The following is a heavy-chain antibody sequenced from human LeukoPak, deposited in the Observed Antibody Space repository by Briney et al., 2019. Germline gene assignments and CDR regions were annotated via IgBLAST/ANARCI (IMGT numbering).Heavy chain of an antibody. CDR2: ISSSSSYI. V-gene: IGHV3-21*04. D-gene: IGHD3-3*01. Sequence: GGSLRLSCAASGFTFSSYSMNWVRQAPGKGLEWVSSISSSSSYIYYADSVKGRFAISRDNAKNSLYLQMNSLRAEDTAVYYCAKSPLRTRILLDYWGQGTLVTVSS. J-gene: IGHJ4*02. CDR1: GFTFSSYS. CDR3: AKSPLRTRILLDY.